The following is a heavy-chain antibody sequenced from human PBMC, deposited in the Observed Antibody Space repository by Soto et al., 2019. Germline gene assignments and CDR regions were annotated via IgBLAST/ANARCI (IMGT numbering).Heavy chain of an antibody. Sequence: SETLSLTCAVYGGSFSGYYWSWIRQPPGKGLEWIGEINHSGSTNYNPSLKSRVTISVDTSKNQFSLKLSSVTAADTAVYYCARGWSHITMIVVGGYGYFDYWGQGTLVTVSS. D-gene: IGHD3-22*01. CDR1: GGSFSGYY. J-gene: IGHJ4*02. CDR2: INHSGST. V-gene: IGHV4-34*01. CDR3: ARGWSHITMIVVGGYGYFDY.